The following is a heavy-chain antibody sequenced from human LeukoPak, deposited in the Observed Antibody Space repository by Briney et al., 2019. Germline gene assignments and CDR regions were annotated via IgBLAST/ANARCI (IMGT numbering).Heavy chain of an antibody. J-gene: IGHJ4*02. Sequence: GGSLRLSCAASGFTFSNAWMSWVRQAPGKGLEWVGRIKSKTDGGTTDYAAPVKGRFTISRDDSKNTLYLQMNSLKTEDTAVYYCTTADSSGYSLTKVDYWGQGTLVTVSS. V-gene: IGHV3-15*01. CDR2: IKSKTDGGTT. CDR3: TTADSSGYSLTKVDY. D-gene: IGHD3-22*01. CDR1: GFTFSNAW.